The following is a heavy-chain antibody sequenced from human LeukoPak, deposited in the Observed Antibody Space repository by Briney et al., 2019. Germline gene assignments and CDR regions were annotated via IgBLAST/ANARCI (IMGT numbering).Heavy chain of an antibody. V-gene: IGHV1-46*01. CDR3: VRGGSFMFYGFSSSYPDFEL. CDR1: GYTFTSYG. D-gene: IGHD3-3*01. J-gene: IGHJ4*02. Sequence: GASVTVSCKASGYTFTSYGISWVRQAPGQGLEWMAILNPSGGRSSYAQKFQGRVTMTRDTSTSTVHMELSSLRSGDTAIYYCVRGGSFMFYGFSSSYPDFELWGQGTRVTVSS. CDR2: LNPSGGRS.